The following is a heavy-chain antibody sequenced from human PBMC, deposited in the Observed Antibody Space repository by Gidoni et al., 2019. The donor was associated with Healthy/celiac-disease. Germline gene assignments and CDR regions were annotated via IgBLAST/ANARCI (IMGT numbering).Heavy chain of an antibody. CDR2: INPNSGGT. CDR1: GYTFTGYH. CDR3: ASISPTPSVAAAGTFSFDY. Sequence: QVQLVQSGAEVKKPGASVKVSCKASGYTFTGYHIPWVRQAPGQGLEWMGWINPNSGGTNYAQKFQGRVTMTRDTSISTAYMELSRLRSDDTAVYYCASISPTPSVAAAGTFSFDYWGQGTLVTVSS. V-gene: IGHV1-2*02. J-gene: IGHJ4*02. D-gene: IGHD6-13*01.